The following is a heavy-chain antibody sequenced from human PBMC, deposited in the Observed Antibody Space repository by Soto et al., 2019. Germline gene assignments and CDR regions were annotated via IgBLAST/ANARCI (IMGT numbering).Heavy chain of an antibody. CDR1: SGSISSSNW. CDR2: IYHSGST. CDR3: ARVKDCSGGSCYSGVYDY. Sequence: QVQLQESGPGLVKPSGTLSLTCAVSSGSISSSNWWSWVRQPPGKGLEWMGEIYHSGSTNYNPSLTSRLTISVDKSKNKLSLKLSSVTAADTAVYYCARVKDCSGGSCYSGVYDYWGQGTLVTVSS. D-gene: IGHD2-15*01. J-gene: IGHJ4*02. V-gene: IGHV4-4*02.